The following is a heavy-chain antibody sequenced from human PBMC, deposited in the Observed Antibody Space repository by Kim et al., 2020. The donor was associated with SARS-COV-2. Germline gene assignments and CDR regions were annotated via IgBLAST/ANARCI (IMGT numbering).Heavy chain of an antibody. CDR1: GGSISSSSYY. CDR2: IYYSGST. J-gene: IGHJ4*02. Sequence: SETLSLTCTVSGGSISSSSYYWGWIRQPPGKGLEWIGSIYYSGSTYYNPSLKSRVTISVDTSKNQFSLKLSSVTAADTAVYYCARRRVGYGVEYFDYWGQGTLVTVSS. CDR3: ARRRVGYGVEYFDY. V-gene: IGHV4-39*01. D-gene: IGHD4-17*01.